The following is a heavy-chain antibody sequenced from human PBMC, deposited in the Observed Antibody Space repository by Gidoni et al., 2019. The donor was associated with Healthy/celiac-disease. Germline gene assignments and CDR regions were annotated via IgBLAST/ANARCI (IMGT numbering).Heavy chain of an antibody. J-gene: IGHJ5*02. D-gene: IGHD4-17*01. CDR3: ARVGDYGDSNWFDP. CDR2: INHSGST. CDR1: GGSFSGYY. Sequence: QVQLQQWGAGLLKPSETLSLTCAVYGGSFSGYYWSWIRQPPGKGLEWIGEINHSGSTNYNPSLKSRVTISVDTSKNQFSLKLSSVTAADTAVYYCARVGDYGDSNWFDPWGQGTLVTVSS. V-gene: IGHV4-34*01.